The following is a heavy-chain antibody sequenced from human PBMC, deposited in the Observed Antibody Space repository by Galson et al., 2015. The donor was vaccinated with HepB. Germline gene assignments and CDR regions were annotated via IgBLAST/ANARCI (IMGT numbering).Heavy chain of an antibody. Sequence: PALVKPTQTLTLTCTLSGVSLSTSGVSVGWIRQPPGKALEWLATIFWNGNNDRTPSLKTRLSISTDTSKSLVVLSLANVDPADTATYFFAYRTLYSNVWWSGHYFNYWGQGTLVTVS. D-gene: IGHD6-19*01. V-gene: IGHV2-5*01. CDR2: IFWNGNN. CDR1: GVSLSTSGVS. CDR3: AYRTLYSNVWWSGHYFNY. J-gene: IGHJ4*02.